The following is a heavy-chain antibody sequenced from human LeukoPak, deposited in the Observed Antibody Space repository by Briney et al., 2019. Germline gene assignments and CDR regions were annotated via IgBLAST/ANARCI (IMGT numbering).Heavy chain of an antibody. V-gene: IGHV3-30*03. Sequence: GGSLRLACAASGFSFSTYDMHWVRQAPGKGLEWVAVISSDGSHKYWADSVKGRFTISRDNSKNTLYLQMNSLRAEDTAVYYCARNMVRGVMRVYGMDVWGQGTTVTVSS. CDR2: ISSDGSHK. CDR3: ARNMVRGVMRVYGMDV. D-gene: IGHD3-10*01. J-gene: IGHJ6*02. CDR1: GFSFSTYD.